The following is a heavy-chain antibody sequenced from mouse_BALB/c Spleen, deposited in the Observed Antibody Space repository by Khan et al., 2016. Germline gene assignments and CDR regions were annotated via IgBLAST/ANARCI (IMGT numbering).Heavy chain of an antibody. CDR1: GYSITSDYA. CDR3: TRSPTATRYFDV. CDR2: IRYSGST. Sequence: VQLQQSGPGLVKPSQSLSLTCTVTGYSITSDYAWNWIRQFPGNKLEWMGYIRYSGSTTYNPSLKSRISITRDTSKNQFFLQLYSVTTGDTATYYCTRSPTATRYFDVWGAGTTVTVSS. V-gene: IGHV3-2*02. D-gene: IGHD1-2*01. J-gene: IGHJ1*01.